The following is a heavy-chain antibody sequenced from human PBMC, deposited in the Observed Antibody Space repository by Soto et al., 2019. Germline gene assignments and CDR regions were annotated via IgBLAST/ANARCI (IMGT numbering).Heavy chain of an antibody. Sequence: QVQLVESGGGVVQPGRSLRLSCAASGFTFSSYGMHWVRQAQGKGLEWVAVIWYDGSNKYYADSVKGRFTTSRDNYKNTLYLPMNSLRAEDTAVYYCSTVSRFAMDVWGQGTTVTVSS. J-gene: IGHJ6*02. CDR1: GFTFSSYG. D-gene: IGHD3-10*01. CDR3: STVSRFAMDV. CDR2: IWYDGSNK. V-gene: IGHV3-33*01.